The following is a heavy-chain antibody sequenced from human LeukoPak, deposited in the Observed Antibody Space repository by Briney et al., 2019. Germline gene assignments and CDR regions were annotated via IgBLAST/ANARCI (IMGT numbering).Heavy chain of an antibody. CDR3: ARPHCGGGTCYDY. V-gene: IGHV3-7*03. CDR1: GFTFRSNW. Sequence: PGGSLRLSCAASGFTFRSNWMSWLRQAPEKGLEWVTNIDPAGSGQYYVDSVKGRFTISRDNAKNSLYLQMNSLRAEDTAVYYCARPHCGGGTCYDYWGQGTLVTVS. J-gene: IGHJ4*02. D-gene: IGHD2-15*01. CDR2: IDPAGSGQ.